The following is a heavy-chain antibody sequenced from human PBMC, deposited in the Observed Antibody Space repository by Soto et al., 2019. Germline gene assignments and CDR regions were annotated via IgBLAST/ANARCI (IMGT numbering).Heavy chain of an antibody. Sequence: QVQLVQSGAEVKKPGSSVKVSCKASGGTFSSYAISWVRQAPGQGLEWMGGIIPIFGTANYAQKFQGRVTIXXDXSXXTAYRERSSLRSEDTAVYYCARAWASGWLHRPFVYWGQGTLVTVSS. CDR3: ARAWASGWLHRPFVY. CDR1: GGTFSSYA. V-gene: IGHV1-69*12. J-gene: IGHJ4*02. CDR2: IIPIFGTA. D-gene: IGHD5-12*01.